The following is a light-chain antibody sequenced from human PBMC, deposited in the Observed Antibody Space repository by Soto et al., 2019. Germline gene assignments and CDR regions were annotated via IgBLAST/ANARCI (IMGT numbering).Light chain of an antibody. CDR2: GAS. Sequence: EIVMTQSPATLSVSPGERATLSCRASQSVSSNLAWYQQKPGQAPRLLIYGASIRATGIPARFSGSGSGTEFTLTISSLQSEAFAVYYCQQYNNWPPATFGPGTKVDIK. CDR3: QQYNNWPPAT. J-gene: IGKJ3*01. V-gene: IGKV3D-15*01. CDR1: QSVSSN.